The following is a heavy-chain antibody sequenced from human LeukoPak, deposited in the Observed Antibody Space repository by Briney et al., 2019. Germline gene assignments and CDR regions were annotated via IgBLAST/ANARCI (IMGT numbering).Heavy chain of an antibody. CDR1: GFTFNNYA. V-gene: IGHV3-23*01. J-gene: IGHJ4*02. CDR2: ISGSGGST. CDR3: VKEHYYDSSGYSDY. Sequence: GGSLRPSCAASGFTFNNYAMSWVRQAPGKGLEWVSAISGSGGSTYYADSVKGRFTISRDNSKNTLYLQMNSLRAEDTAVYYCVKEHYYDSSGYSDYWGQGTLVTVSS. D-gene: IGHD3-22*01.